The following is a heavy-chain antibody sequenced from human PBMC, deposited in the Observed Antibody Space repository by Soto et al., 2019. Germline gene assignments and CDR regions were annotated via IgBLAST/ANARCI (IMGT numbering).Heavy chain of an antibody. D-gene: IGHD2-2*01. Sequence: QTGGSLRLSCAASGFTFRSYAMHWVRQAPGKGLEWVAVISYDGSNKYYADSVKGRFTISRDNSKNTLYLQMDSLRTEDTAVYYCARDPCTSCFLTLSNWFDPWGQGTLVTVSS. V-gene: IGHV3-30-3*01. CDR1: GFTFRSYA. CDR2: ISYDGSNK. CDR3: ARDPCTSCFLTLSNWFDP. J-gene: IGHJ5*02.